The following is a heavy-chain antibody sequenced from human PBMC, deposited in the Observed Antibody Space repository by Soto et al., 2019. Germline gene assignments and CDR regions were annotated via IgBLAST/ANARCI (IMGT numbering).Heavy chain of an antibody. CDR3: ARFPDYGRPDWFDP. CDR2: INHSGST. CDR1: GGSFSGYY. J-gene: IGHJ5*02. D-gene: IGHD4-17*01. Sequence: PSETLSLTCAVYGGSFSGYYWSWIRQPPGKGLEWIGEINHSGSTNYNPSLKSRVTISVDTSKNQFSLKLSSVTAADTAVYYCARFPDYGRPDWFDPWGQGTLVT. V-gene: IGHV4-34*01.